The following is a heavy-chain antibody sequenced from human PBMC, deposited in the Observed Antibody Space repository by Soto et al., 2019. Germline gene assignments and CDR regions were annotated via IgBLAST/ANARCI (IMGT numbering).Heavy chain of an antibody. Sequence: EGSLRLSCAASGFTFSSYGMHWVRQAPGKGLEWVALIWYDGSNKYYADSVKGRFTISRDDSKNTLYLQMNSLRAEDTGVYYCARDGSTTTDYWGQGTLVTVSS. J-gene: IGHJ4*02. CDR2: IWYDGSNK. CDR3: ARDGSTTTDY. CDR1: GFTFSSYG. V-gene: IGHV3-33*01. D-gene: IGHD1-1*01.